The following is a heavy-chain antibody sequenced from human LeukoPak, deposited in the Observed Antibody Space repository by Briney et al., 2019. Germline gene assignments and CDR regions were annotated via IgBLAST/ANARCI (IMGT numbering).Heavy chain of an antibody. V-gene: IGHV3-30-3*01. CDR1: GSTFSGFTFSSYA. Sequence: PGRSLRLSCAASGSTFSGFTFSSYAMHWVRQAPGKGLEWVAVVSNDDSIKYYAESLKGRLTISRDNSKNTLYLQMNDLRHEDTAVYYCAKDENPRDYNYSGMDVWGQGTTVTVSS. CDR3: AKDENPRDYNYSGMDV. CDR2: VSNDDSIK. D-gene: IGHD2/OR15-2a*01. J-gene: IGHJ6*02.